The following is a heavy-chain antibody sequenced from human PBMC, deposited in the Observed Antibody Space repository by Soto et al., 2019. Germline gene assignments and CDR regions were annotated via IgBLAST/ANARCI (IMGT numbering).Heavy chain of an antibody. Sequence: EVQLVESGGMVVQPGGSLRLSCAASGLTLSTSSMNWVRQAPGEGLEWISYIRRHTSVTAYADSVKGRFTISRDSAKNSLYLQMDSLTVEDTAVYYCGKVADSGYYTVDRWGQGTLVTVSS. V-gene: IGHV3-48*01. CDR3: GKVADSGYYTVDR. CDR1: GLTLSTSS. CDR2: IRRHTSVT. D-gene: IGHD3-22*01. J-gene: IGHJ5*02.